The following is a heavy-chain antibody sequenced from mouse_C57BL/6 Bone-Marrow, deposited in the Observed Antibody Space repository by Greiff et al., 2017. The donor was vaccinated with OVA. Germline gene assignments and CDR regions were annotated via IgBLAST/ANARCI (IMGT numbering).Heavy chain of an antibody. Sequence: VQVVESGAELVRPGTSVKVSCKASGYAFTNYLIEWVKQRPGQGLEWIGVINPGSGGTNYNEKFKGKATLTADKSSSTAYMQLSSLTSEDSAVYFCARGTGTNYAMDYWGQGTSVTVSS. CDR2: INPGSGGT. J-gene: IGHJ4*01. V-gene: IGHV1-54*01. CDR1: GYAFTNYL. CDR3: ARGTGTNYAMDY. D-gene: IGHD4-1*01.